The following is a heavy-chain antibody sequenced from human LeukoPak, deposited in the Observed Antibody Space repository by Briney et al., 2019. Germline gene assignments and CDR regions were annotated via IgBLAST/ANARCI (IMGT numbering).Heavy chain of an antibody. D-gene: IGHD6-13*01. V-gene: IGHV1-46*01. CDR1: GYTFTSYY. CDR3: AVSIAAAGTGFDY. Sequence: GASVKVSCKASGYTFTSYYMHWVRQAPGQGLEWMGIINPSGGSTSYARKFQGRVTMTRDTSTSTVYMELSSLRSEDTAVYYCAVSIAAAGTGFDYWGQGTLVTVSS. CDR2: INPSGGST. J-gene: IGHJ4*02.